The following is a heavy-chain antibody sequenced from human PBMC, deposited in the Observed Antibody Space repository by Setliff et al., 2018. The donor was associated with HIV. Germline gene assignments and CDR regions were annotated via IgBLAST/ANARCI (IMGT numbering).Heavy chain of an antibody. CDR3: RVGHYAAY. V-gene: IGHV3-15*01. CDR1: GFTFSNAW. CDR2: IKSKTDGGTT. J-gene: IGHJ4*01. D-gene: IGHD2-2*01. Sequence: GGSLRLSCAASGFTFSNAWMSWVRQAPGKGLEWVGRIKSKTDGGTTDYAAPVKGRFTISRDNTNSALYLQMNSLRTEDTAVYFCRVGHYAAYWGQGTLVTVSS.